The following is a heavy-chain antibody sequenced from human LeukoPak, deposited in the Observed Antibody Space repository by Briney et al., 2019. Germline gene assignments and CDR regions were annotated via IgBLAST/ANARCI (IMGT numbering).Heavy chain of an antibody. CDR3: IRDFRSADL. CDR2: IYVDGRTT. CDR1: GFTFSNYW. J-gene: IGHJ5*02. V-gene: IGHV3-74*01. Sequence: GGSLRLTCVASGFTFSNYWMHWVRQPPGKGLVWVSRIYVDGRTTNYADSVKGRFTTSRDNAKNTVYLEMNSLSVEDTATYYCIRDFRSADLWGQGTLVTVTS.